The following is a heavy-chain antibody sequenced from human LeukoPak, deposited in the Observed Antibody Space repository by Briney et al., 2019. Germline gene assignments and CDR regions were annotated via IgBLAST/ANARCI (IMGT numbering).Heavy chain of an antibody. Sequence: GGSLRLSCAASGCTFRSSTMNWVRQAPGKGLEWVSSISSSSSYIYYADSMKGRFTISRDNAKNSLYLQMNSLRAEDTAVYYCARDDGYYGSGSYYAIDYWGQGTLVTVSS. CDR1: GCTFRSST. CDR3: ARDDGYYGSGSYYAIDY. J-gene: IGHJ4*02. D-gene: IGHD3-10*01. V-gene: IGHV3-21*06. CDR2: ISSSSSYI.